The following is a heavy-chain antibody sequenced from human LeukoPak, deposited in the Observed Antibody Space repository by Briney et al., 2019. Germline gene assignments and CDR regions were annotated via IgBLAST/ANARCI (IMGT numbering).Heavy chain of an antibody. D-gene: IGHD2-2*01. Sequence: PVGSLRLSCAASGFTFSSYGMHWVRQAPGKGLVWVSRINSDGSSTSYADSVKGRFTISRDNAKNTLYLQMNSLRAEDTAVYYCARVGVRYCSSTSCYVRYFDYWGQGTLVTVSS. CDR1: GFTFSSYG. CDR2: INSDGSST. CDR3: ARVGVRYCSSTSCYVRYFDY. V-gene: IGHV3-74*01. J-gene: IGHJ4*02.